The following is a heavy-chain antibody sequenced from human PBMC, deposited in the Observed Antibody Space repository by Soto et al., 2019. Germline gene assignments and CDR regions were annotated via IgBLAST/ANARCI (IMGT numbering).Heavy chain of an antibody. CDR2: ISYNGSNK. Sequence: VQLVESGGGVVQPGKSLRLSCAASRFTFSTYGMHWVRQAPGKGLEWVAVISYNGSNKYYADSVKGRFTISRDNSKNTLYLQMNSLRAEDTAVYYCAKGDQWHTSEYYYYGMDVWGQGTTVTVSS. J-gene: IGHJ6*02. CDR3: AKGDQWHTSEYYYYGMDV. V-gene: IGHV3-30*18. D-gene: IGHD2-8*01. CDR1: RFTFSTYG.